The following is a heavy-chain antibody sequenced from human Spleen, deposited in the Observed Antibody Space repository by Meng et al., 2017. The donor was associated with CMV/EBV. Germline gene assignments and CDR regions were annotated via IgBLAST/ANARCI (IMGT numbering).Heavy chain of an antibody. Sequence: LSCAASGFTFSNYWMSWIRQAPGKGLEWVANIKQDGSEKYYVDSVKGRFTISRDNAKKSLYLQMDSLRAEDTAVYYCIAAPWGDVDYWGQGTLVTVSS. CDR3: IAAPWGDVDY. CDR1: GFTFSNYW. CDR2: IKQDGSEK. V-gene: IGHV3-7*01. J-gene: IGHJ4*02. D-gene: IGHD6-13*01.